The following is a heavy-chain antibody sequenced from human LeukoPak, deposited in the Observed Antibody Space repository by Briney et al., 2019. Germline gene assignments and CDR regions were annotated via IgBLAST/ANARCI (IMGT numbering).Heavy chain of an antibody. D-gene: IGHD6-19*01. V-gene: IGHV4-34*01. CDR3: ASLGIAVAGLTFDY. Sequence: SETLSLTCAVYGGSFSGYYWSWIRQPPGKGLEWIGEINHSGSTNYNPSLKSRVTISVDTSKNQFSLKLSSVTAADTAVYYCASLGIAVAGLTFDYWGQGTLVTVSS. CDR2: INHSGST. CDR1: GGSFSGYY. J-gene: IGHJ4*02.